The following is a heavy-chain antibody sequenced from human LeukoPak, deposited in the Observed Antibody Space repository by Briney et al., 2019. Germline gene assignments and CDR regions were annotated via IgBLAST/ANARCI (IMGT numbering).Heavy chain of an antibody. V-gene: IGHV3-7*03. CDR2: IKQDGSAK. CDR3: ASGDYFDY. CDR1: GFSFSSYW. D-gene: IGHD3-3*01. Sequence: GGSLRLSCAASGFSFSSYWMSWVRQAPGKGLEWVANIKQDGSAKYYVDSLKGRLTISRDNAKNSLYLQMNSLRAEDTAVYYCASGDYFDYWGQGTLVTVSS. J-gene: IGHJ4*02.